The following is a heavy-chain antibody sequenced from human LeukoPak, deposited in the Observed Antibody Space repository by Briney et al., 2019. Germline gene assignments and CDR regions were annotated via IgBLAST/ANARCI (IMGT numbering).Heavy chain of an antibody. D-gene: IGHD2-2*01. CDR2: IYYSGST. CDR3: ARDTIVVVPAARGGGWYYYMDV. J-gene: IGHJ6*03. Sequence: SQTLSLTCTVSGGSIGSGDYYWSWIRQPPGKGLEWIGYIYYSGSTYYNPSLKSRVTISVDTSKNQFSLKLSSVTAADTAVYYCARDTIVVVPAARGGGWYYYMDVWGKGTTVTVSS. CDR1: GGSIGSGDYY. V-gene: IGHV4-30-4*08.